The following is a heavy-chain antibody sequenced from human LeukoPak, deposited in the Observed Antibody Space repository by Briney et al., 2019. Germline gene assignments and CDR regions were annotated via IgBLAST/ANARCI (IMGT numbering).Heavy chain of an antibody. CDR2: ISDSGGAI. V-gene: IGHV3-23*01. D-gene: IGHD3-3*02. J-gene: IGHJ4*02. CDR3: ARIGSAAFTDY. CDR1: GFTFSTYA. Sequence: GGSLRLSCAASGFTFSTYALNWVRQAPGKALEWVSAISDSGGAIFYADSVKGRFTMSRDNSKNSLFLQMNSLRAEDTALYYCARIGSAAFTDYWGQGTLVTVSS.